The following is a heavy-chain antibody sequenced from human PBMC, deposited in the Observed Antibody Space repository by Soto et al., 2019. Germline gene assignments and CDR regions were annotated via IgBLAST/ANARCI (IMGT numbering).Heavy chain of an antibody. CDR1: GFTFSSYA. J-gene: IGHJ6*02. D-gene: IGHD3-10*01. V-gene: IGHV3-23*01. CDR2: ISGSGGST. Sequence: GGTLRLSCAASGFTFSSYAMSWARQAQGKGLEWVSAISGSGGSTYYADSVKGRLTISRDNSKNTLYLQMNSLRAEDTAVYYCARDRITMVRGSYYGMDVWGQGTTVTV. CDR3: ARDRITMVRGSYYGMDV.